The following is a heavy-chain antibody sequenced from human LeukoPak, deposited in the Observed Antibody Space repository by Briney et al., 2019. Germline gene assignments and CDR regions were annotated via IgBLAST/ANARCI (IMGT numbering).Heavy chain of an antibody. Sequence: ASVKVSCKASGYTFSNYGISWVRQAPGQGLEWMGWISTNKGNTKSAQKNQGRVTMTTDTSTSTVHMELRSLRSDDTAVYYCARTPYRPDYFDYWGQGTLVTVSS. J-gene: IGHJ4*02. V-gene: IGHV1-18*01. CDR3: ARTPYRPDYFDY. CDR1: GYTFSNYG. CDR2: ISTNKGNT. D-gene: IGHD2-15*01.